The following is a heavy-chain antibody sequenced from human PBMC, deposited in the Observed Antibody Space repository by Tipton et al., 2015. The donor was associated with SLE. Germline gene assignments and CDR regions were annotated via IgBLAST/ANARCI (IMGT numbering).Heavy chain of an antibody. CDR1: GDSISTGNYY. V-gene: IGHV4-61*02. D-gene: IGHD3-10*01. CDR2: IYPSVSA. J-gene: IGHJ4*02. Sequence: TLSLTCTVSGDSISTGNYYWSWIRQPAGKGLEWIGRIYPSVSANYNPSLKSQVTMSIDTSKNQFSLKVSSVAAADTAVYYCARGYRVGLRGVFDYWGQGAPVTVSS. CDR3: ARGYRVGLRGVFDY.